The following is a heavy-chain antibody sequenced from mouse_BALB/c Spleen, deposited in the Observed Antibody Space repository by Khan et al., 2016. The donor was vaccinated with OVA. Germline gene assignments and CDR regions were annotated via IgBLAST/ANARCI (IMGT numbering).Heavy chain of an antibody. CDR2: INTYTGEP. D-gene: IGHD2-10*01. J-gene: IGHJ4*01. CDR1: GYTFTNFG. CDR3: ARPPYFSYTMDY. V-gene: IGHV9-3-1*01. Sequence: QIQLVQSGPELKKPGETVKISCKASGYTFTNFGMNWVKQAPGKGLEWMGWINTYTGEPTYADDFKGRFAFSLETSATAAYLQINNLKTEDTATYYCARPPYFSYTMDYWDQGTSVTVSA.